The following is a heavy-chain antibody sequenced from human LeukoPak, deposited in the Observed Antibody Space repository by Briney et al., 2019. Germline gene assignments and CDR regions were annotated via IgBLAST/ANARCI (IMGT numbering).Heavy chain of an antibody. Sequence: ASVKVSCKASGYTFTSYAVHWVRRAPGQSLEWMGYINDGDGDTKYSQEFQGRVTITRDTSASIVYMELSSLRSEDMAFYYCARERGEFGGSYFLDYWGQGTLVTVSS. V-gene: IGHV1-3*03. CDR1: GYTFTSYA. D-gene: IGHD1-26*01. CDR2: INDGDGDT. J-gene: IGHJ4*02. CDR3: ARERGEFGGSYFLDY.